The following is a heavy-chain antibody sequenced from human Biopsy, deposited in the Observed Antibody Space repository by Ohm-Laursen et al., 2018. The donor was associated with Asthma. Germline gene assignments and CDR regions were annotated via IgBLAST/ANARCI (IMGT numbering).Heavy chain of an antibody. CDR1: GDSFSNYA. V-gene: IGHV1-69*13. CDR2: LIPVLGTP. CDR3: ARGPEYVRSSGALDY. D-gene: IGHD2-2*01. J-gene: IGHJ4*02. Sequence: SVKVSCKASGDSFSNYAISWVRQAPGQGLEWMGGLIPVLGTPDHAQMFEGRVTITADEPTSTAYMELSSLSSEDTALYYCARGPEYVRSSGALDYWGQGTLVTVSS.